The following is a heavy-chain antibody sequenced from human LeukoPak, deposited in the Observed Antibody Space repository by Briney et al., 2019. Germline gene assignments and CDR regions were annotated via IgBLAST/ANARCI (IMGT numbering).Heavy chain of an antibody. J-gene: IGHJ4*02. D-gene: IGHD6-19*01. CDR2: IYSGGST. V-gene: IGHV3-66*01. CDR1: GFTVSSNY. Sequence: AGGSLRLSCAASGFTVSSNYMSWVRQAPGKGLEWVSVIYSGGSTYYADSVKGRFTISRDNSKNTLYLQMNSLRAEDTAVYYCAKIRWLVRKNFDYWGQGTLVTVSS. CDR3: AKIRWLVRKNFDY.